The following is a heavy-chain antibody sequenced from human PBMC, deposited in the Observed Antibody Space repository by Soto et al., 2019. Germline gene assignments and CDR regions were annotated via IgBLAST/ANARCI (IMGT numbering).Heavy chain of an antibody. V-gene: IGHV4-59*01. D-gene: IGHD1-26*01. CDR3: ARGHSGSHRTGEGYYYGMDV. Sequence: QVQLQESGPGLVKPSETLSLTCTVSGGSISSYYWSWIRQPPGKGLEWIGYIYYSGSTNYNPSLKSRVTISVDTSKNQFSLKLSSVTAADTAVYYCARGHSGSHRTGEGYYYGMDVWGQGTTVTVSS. CDR1: GGSISSYY. CDR2: IYYSGST. J-gene: IGHJ6*02.